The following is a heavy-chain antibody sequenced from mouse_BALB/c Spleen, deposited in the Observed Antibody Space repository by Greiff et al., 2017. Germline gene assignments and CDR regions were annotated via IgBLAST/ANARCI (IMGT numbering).Heavy chain of an antibody. Sequence: EVQLQQSGTVLARPGASVKMSCKASGYTFTSYWMHWVKQRPGQGLESIGAIYPGNSDTSYNQKFKGKAKLTAVTSTSTAYMELSSLTNEDSAVYYCTRKYGNPYYAMDYWGQGTSVTVSS. J-gene: IGHJ4*01. V-gene: IGHV1-5*01. CDR3: TRKYGNPYYAMDY. CDR2: IYPGNSDT. CDR1: GYTFTSYW. D-gene: IGHD2-10*02.